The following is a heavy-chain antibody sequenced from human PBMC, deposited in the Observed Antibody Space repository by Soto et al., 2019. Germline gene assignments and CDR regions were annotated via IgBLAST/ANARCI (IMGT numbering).Heavy chain of an antibody. CDR3: ARDNLYYYGSGRSDYGMDV. Sequence: GGSLRLSCAASGFTFSSYSMNWVRQAPGKGLEWVSYISSSSSTIYYADSVKGRFTISRDNAKNSLYLQMNSLRDEDTAVYYCARDNLYYYGSGRSDYGMDVWGQGTTVTV. CDR2: ISSSSSTI. CDR1: GFTFSSYS. V-gene: IGHV3-48*02. J-gene: IGHJ6*02. D-gene: IGHD3-10*01.